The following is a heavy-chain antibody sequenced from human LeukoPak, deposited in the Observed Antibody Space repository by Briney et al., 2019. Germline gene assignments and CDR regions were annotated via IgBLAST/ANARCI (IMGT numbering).Heavy chain of an antibody. V-gene: IGHV3-23*01. D-gene: IGHD3-22*01. CDR3: ARESSGGYYFDVFDI. CDR2: ITNSGGST. CDR1: GFTFSSYA. J-gene: IGHJ3*02. Sequence: GGSLRLSCAASGFTFSSYAMTWVRQAPGKGLEWVSGITNSGGSTYYADSVKGRFTISRDNSKNTLYLQMNSLRAEDTAFYYCARESSGGYYFDVFDIWGQGTMVTVSS.